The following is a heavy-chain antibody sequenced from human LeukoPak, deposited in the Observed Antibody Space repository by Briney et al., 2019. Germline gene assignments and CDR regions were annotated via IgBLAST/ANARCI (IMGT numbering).Heavy chain of an antibody. Sequence: AGGSLRLSCAASGFTFDDYAMHWVRHAPGKGLEWVSGISWNSGSIGYADSVKGRFTISRDNAKNSLYLQMNSLRAEDTALYYCAKVGGSGWYVPFDYWGQGTLVTVSS. V-gene: IGHV3-9*01. CDR1: GFTFDDYA. CDR2: ISWNSGSI. D-gene: IGHD6-19*01. J-gene: IGHJ4*02. CDR3: AKVGGSGWYVPFDY.